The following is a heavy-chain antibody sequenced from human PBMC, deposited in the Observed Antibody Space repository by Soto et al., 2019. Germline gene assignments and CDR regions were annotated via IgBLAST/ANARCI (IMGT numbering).Heavy chain of an antibody. V-gene: IGHV4-39*01. CDR2: IYYSGST. CDR1: GGSISSSDYY. Sequence: PSETLSLTCTVPGGSISSSDYYWGWIRQPPGKGLEWIGSIYYSGSTYYNPSLKSRVTISVDTSKNQFSLKLNSVTAADTAVYYCARNGGYCSSASCFANWFDPWGQGTLVTVSS. D-gene: IGHD2-2*01. J-gene: IGHJ5*02. CDR3: ARNGGYCSSASCFANWFDP.